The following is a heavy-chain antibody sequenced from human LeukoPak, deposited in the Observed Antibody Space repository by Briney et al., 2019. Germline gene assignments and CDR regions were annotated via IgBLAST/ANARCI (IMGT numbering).Heavy chain of an antibody. CDR1: GFTFSSYS. J-gene: IGHJ6*04. Sequence: GGPLRLSCAASGFTFSSYSMNWVRQAPGKGLEWVSSISSSSSYIYYADSVKGRFTISRDNAKNSLYLQMNSLRAEDTAVYYCARDGGTMVRGVLKDVWGKGTTVTVSS. V-gene: IGHV3-21*01. D-gene: IGHD3-10*01. CDR3: ARDGGTMVRGVLKDV. CDR2: ISSSSSYI.